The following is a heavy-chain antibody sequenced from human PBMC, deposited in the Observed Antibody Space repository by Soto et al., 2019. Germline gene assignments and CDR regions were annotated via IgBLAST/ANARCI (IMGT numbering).Heavy chain of an antibody. J-gene: IGHJ6*03. CDR3: ARPYYDILTGYSRDNYHYYYMDV. Sequence: QLQLQESGPGLVKPSETLSLTCTVSGGSISSSSYYWGWIRQPPGKGLEWIGSIYYSGSTYYNPSLKSRVTISVDTSKNQFSLKLSSVTAADTAVYYCARPYYDILTGYSRDNYHYYYMDVWGKGTTVTVSS. CDR1: GGSISSSSYY. CDR2: IYYSGST. D-gene: IGHD3-9*01. V-gene: IGHV4-39*01.